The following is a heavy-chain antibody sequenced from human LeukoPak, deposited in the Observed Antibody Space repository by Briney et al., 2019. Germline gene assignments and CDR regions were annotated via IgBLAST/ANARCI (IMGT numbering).Heavy chain of an antibody. J-gene: IGHJ1*01. CDR3: ARDCSGGSCYSGDFQH. D-gene: IGHD2-15*01. CDR1: GFTFSSYE. V-gene: IGHV3-48*03. Sequence: SGGSLRLSCAASGFTFSSYEMNRVRQAPGKGLEWVSYISSSGSTIYYADSVKGRFTISRDNAKNSLYLQMNSLRAEDTALYYCARDCSGGSCYSGDFQHWGQGTLVTVSS. CDR2: ISSSGSTI.